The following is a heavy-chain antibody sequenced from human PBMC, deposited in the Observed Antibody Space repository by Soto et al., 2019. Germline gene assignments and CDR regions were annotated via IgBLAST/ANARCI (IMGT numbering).Heavy chain of an antibody. CDR3: ARGRMVRGVIYCYGMEV. CDR1: GSSISSAGNY. V-gene: IGHV4-31*03. D-gene: IGHD3-10*01. J-gene: IGHJ6*02. CDR2: IYYSGSS. Sequence: QVQLQESGPGLVKSSQTLSLTCTVSGSSISSAGNYWSWIRQHPGKGLEWIGYIYYSGSSYYNPSLKNRVTRSVDTSKNQFSRKLISVTAADTAGYYWARGRMVRGVIYCYGMEVWGQGTTVTVSS.